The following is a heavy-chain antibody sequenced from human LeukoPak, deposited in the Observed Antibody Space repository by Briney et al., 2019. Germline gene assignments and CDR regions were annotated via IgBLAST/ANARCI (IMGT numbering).Heavy chain of an antibody. CDR3: ALAPNSNWFDF. J-gene: IGHJ5*01. CDR1: GDSTSNFY. D-gene: IGHD2-8*01. V-gene: IGHV4-59*03. CDR2: IHYSGSS. Sequence: SETLSLACTVTGDSTSNFYWNWIRQSPGKGLEWIGNIHYSGSSVYNPSLQSRVTISIDTSRRQFFLNLNSVTAADTAVYFCALAPNSNWFDFWGPGTLVTVSS.